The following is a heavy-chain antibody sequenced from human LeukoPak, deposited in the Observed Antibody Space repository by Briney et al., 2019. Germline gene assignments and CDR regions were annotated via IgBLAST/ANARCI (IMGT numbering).Heavy chain of an antibody. Sequence: SVKVSCKASGGTFSSYAISWVRQAPGQGLEWMGGIIPIFGTANYAQKFQGRVTITTDESTSTAYMELSSLRSEDTAVYYYASSGDGIAVAGTMNDYWGQGTLVTVSS. D-gene: IGHD6-19*01. CDR3: ASSGDGIAVAGTMNDY. J-gene: IGHJ4*02. CDR1: GGTFSSYA. V-gene: IGHV1-69*05. CDR2: IIPIFGTA.